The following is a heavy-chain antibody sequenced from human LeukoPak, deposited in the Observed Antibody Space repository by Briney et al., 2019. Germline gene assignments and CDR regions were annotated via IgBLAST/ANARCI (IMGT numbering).Heavy chain of an antibody. CDR1: GGSITSYY. CDR2: IFYSGST. Sequence: SETLSLTCTVSGGSITSYYWSWIRQPPGKGVGWIGYIFYSGSTNYNPSLKSRVTISVDTSKNQISLKLSSVTAADTAVYYCARAPAGQPYYYMDVWGKGTTVTVSS. V-gene: IGHV4-59*01. CDR3: ARAPAGQPYYYMDV. D-gene: IGHD2-2*01. J-gene: IGHJ6*03.